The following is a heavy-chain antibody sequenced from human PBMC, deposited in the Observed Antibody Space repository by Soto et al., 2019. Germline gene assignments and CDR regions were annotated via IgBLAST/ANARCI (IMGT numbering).Heavy chain of an antibody. CDR1: GGSISSYY. D-gene: IGHD2-15*01. CDR2: IYTSGST. V-gene: IGHV4-4*07. J-gene: IGHJ6*02. CDR3: ARIPMYCSGGSCYSYGMDV. Sequence: KPSETLSLTCTVSGGSISSYYWSWIRQPAGKGLEWIGRIYTSGSTNYNPSLKSRVTMSVDTSKNQFSLKLSSVTAADTAVYYCARIPMYCSGGSCYSYGMDVWGQGTTVTV.